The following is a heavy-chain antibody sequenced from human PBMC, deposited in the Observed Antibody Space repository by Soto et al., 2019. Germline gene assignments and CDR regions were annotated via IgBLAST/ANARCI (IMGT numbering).Heavy chain of an antibody. Sequence: SSETLSLAGAVSGDSSNSSHWWNCVRQPPEKGLEWIGQISHSGSTNYNPSLTSRVAISVDKSKNHFSLKLTSVTAADTAVYYCAARHFWSRRWTDRRLDYWGQGTLVTVSS. CDR2: ISHSGST. CDR1: GDSSNSSHW. D-gene: IGHD3-3*02. V-gene: IGHV4-4*02. CDR3: AARHFWSRRWTDRRLDY. J-gene: IGHJ4*02.